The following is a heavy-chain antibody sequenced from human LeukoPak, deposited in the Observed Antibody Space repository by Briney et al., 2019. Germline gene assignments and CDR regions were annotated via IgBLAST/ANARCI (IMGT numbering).Heavy chain of an antibody. CDR3: ARDRPVMITFGGVIIAAY. D-gene: IGHD3-16*02. CDR2: ISAYNGNT. Sequence: GASVKVSCKASGYTFTSYGISWVRQAPGQGLEWMGWISAYNGNTDYAQKFHGRVTMTTDRSTNTVYMELRSLRSDDTAVYYCARDRPVMITFGGVIIAAYWGQGTLVSVSS. J-gene: IGHJ4*02. CDR1: GYTFTSYG. V-gene: IGHV1-18*01.